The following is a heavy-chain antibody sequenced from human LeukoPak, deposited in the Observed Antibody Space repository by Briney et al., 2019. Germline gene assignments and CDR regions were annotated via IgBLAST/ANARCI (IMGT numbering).Heavy chain of an antibody. CDR2: INTNTGNP. CDR3: ARVDTRLKTATTRYYYYYMDV. CDR1: GYTFTGYY. Sequence: GASVKVSCKASGYTFTGYYMHWVRQAPGQGLEWMGWINTNTGNPTYAQGFTGRFVFSLDTSVSTAYLQISSLKAEDTAVYYCARVDTRLKTATTRYYYYYMDVWGKGTTVTVSS. D-gene: IGHD5-24*01. V-gene: IGHV7-4-1*02. J-gene: IGHJ6*03.